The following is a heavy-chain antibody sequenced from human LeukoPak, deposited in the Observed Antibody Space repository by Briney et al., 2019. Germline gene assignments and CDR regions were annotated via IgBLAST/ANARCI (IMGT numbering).Heavy chain of an antibody. CDR2: INHSGST. CDR3: ARVSGSGPFDY. Sequence: TSETLSLTCAVYGGSFSGYYWSWIRQPPGKGLEWIGEINHSGSTNYNPSLKSRVTISVDTSKNQFSLKLSSVTAADTAVYYCARVSGSGPFDYWGQGTLVTVSS. D-gene: IGHD1-26*01. J-gene: IGHJ4*02. V-gene: IGHV4-34*01. CDR1: GGSFSGYY.